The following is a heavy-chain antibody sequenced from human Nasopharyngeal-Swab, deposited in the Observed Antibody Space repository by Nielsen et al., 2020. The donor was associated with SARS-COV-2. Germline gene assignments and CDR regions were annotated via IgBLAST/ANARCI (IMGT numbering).Heavy chain of an antibody. CDR2: ISSSGSTI. Sequence: GGSLRLSCAASGFTFSDYYISCIRQAPGKGLEWVSYISSSGSTIYYADSVKGRFTISRDNAKNSLYLQMNSLRAEDTAVYYCARDHYYYGMDVWGQGTTVTVSS. J-gene: IGHJ6*02. CDR1: GFTFSDYY. V-gene: IGHV3-11*01. CDR3: ARDHYYYGMDV.